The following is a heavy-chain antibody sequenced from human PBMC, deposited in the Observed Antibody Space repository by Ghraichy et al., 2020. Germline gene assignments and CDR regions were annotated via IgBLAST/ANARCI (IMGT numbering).Heavy chain of an antibody. Sequence: GESLNISYAASGFTFSSYSMNWVRQAPGKGLEWVSSISSSSSYIYYADSVKGRFTISRDNAKNSLYLQMNSLRAEDTAVYYCASPFGGSVVPASITYGMDVWGQGTTVTVSS. CDR2: ISSSSSYI. CDR1: GFTFSSYS. V-gene: IGHV3-21*01. D-gene: IGHD2-2*01. J-gene: IGHJ6*02. CDR3: ASPFGGSVVPASITYGMDV.